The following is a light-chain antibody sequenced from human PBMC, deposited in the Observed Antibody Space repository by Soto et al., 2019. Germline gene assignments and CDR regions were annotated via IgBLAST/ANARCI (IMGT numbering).Light chain of an antibody. CDR1: QSVDSAF. J-gene: IGKJ1*01. V-gene: IGKV3-20*01. CDR2: GAS. Sequence: EIVLTQSPGSLSLSLGERATLSCRASQSVDSAFFAWYQQKPGQPPRLLIHGASRRATGIPDRFSGSGPRTDFSLSSRRLEPEDFSVYNCQQQASSVTFGQGTKVGI. CDR3: QQQASSVT.